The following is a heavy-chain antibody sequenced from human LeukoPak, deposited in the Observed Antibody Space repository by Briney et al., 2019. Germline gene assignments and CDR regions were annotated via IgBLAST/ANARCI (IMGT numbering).Heavy chain of an antibody. Sequence: KTSETLSLTCAVSGGSISSSNWWSWVRQPPGKGLEWIGEIYHSGSTNYNPSLKSRVTISVDKSKNQFSLKLSSVTAADTAVYYCARGVVAATFYYYMDVWGKGTTVTVSS. CDR2: IYHSGST. D-gene: IGHD2-15*01. CDR3: ARGVVAATFYYYMDV. V-gene: IGHV4-4*02. J-gene: IGHJ6*03. CDR1: GGSISSSNW.